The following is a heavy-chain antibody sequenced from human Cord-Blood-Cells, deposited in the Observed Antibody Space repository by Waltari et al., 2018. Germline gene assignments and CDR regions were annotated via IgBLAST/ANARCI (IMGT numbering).Heavy chain of an antibody. J-gene: IGHJ3*02. CDR2: IYYSGST. CDR3: AVATMVRDAFDI. Sequence: QLQLQESGPGLVKPSETLSLTCTVSGGSISSSSYYWGWIRQPPGKGLEWIGSIYYSGSTYNTPSLTSRITISVDTSKNQFSLKLSSVTAADTAVYYCAVATMVRDAFDIWGQGTMVTVSS. V-gene: IGHV4-39*01. CDR1: GGSISSSSYY. D-gene: IGHD5-12*01.